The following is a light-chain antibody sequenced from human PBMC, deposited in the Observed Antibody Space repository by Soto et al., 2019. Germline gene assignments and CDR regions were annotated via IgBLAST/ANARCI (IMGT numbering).Light chain of an antibody. CDR2: AAS. CDR3: QQCSNWPRT. CDR1: ESISDY. Sequence: EIEMTQSPATLSVSPGERATLSCRASESISDYLAWYQQKPGQAPRLLIYAASSRATGIPARFSGSGSGTDFTLTISSLEPEDCAVYYCQQCSNWPRTFGQGTKVDIK. J-gene: IGKJ1*01. V-gene: IGKV3-11*01.